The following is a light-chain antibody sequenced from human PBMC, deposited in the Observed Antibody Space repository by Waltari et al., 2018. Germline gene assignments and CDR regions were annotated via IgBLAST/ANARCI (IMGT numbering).Light chain of an antibody. Sequence: QSALTQPPSASGSPGQSVNISCTGTSGDVGGYPYVSWYQQHPGRAPKLIIYEVNKRPSGVPGRFSGSKSGNTASLTVSGPQAEDEAEYYCSSYSDSNNLVFGGGTKLTVL. CDR3: SSYSDSNNLV. CDR1: SGDVGGYPY. V-gene: IGLV2-8*01. CDR2: EVN. J-gene: IGLJ2*01.